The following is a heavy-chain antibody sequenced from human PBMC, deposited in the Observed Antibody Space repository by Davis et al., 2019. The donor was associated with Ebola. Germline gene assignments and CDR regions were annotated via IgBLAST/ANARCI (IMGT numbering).Heavy chain of an antibody. V-gene: IGHV1-18*04. D-gene: IGHD2-15*01. Sequence: ASVKVSCKASGYTFTSYYMHWVRQAPGQGLEWMGWISAYNGNTNYAQKLQGRVTMTTDTSTSTAYMELRSLRSDDTAVYYCARGYCSGGSCYSGDYWGQGTLVTVSS. CDR1: GYTFTSYY. J-gene: IGHJ4*02. CDR3: ARGYCSGGSCYSGDY. CDR2: ISAYNGNT.